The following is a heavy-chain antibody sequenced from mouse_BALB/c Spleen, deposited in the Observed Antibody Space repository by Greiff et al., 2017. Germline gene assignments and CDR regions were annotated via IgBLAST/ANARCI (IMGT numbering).Heavy chain of an antibody. V-gene: IGHV2-2*02. CDR1: GFSLTSYG. D-gene: IGHD2-1*01. J-gene: IGHJ2*01. CDR3: ARSYVNYYFDY. Sequence: QVQLKESGPGLVQPSQSLSITCTVSGFSLTSYGVHWVRQSPGKGLEWLGVIWSGGSTDYNAAFISRLSISKDNSKSQVFFKMNSLQANDTAIYYCARSYVNYYFDYWGQGTTLTVSS. CDR2: IWSGGST.